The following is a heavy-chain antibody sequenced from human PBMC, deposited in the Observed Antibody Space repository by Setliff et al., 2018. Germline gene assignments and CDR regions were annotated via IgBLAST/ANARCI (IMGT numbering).Heavy chain of an antibody. CDR3: SRLVRYCTTTTCQRASGAEF. CDR1: DYILTSYG. V-gene: IGHV1-18*01. J-gene: IGHJ4*02. CDR2: ISTYTGNT. Sequence: ASVKVSCKTSDYILTSYGLSWVRQAPGQGLDWMGWISTYTGNTNYAQKLQGRVSMTTDTSTSTAYMELRSLTSDDTAVYYCSRLVRYCTTTTCQRASGAEFWGQGTLVTVSS. D-gene: IGHD2-8*01.